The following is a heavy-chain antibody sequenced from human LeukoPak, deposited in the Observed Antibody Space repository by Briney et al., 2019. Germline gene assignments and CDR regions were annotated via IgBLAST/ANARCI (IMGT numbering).Heavy chain of an antibody. V-gene: IGHV1-2*06. CDR1: GYTFTGYY. D-gene: IGHD6-13*01. CDR2: INPNSGGT. J-gene: IGHJ4*02. CDR3: ARAIAAAGDF. Sequence: ASVKVSCKASGYTFTGYYMHWVRQAPGQGLEWMGRINPNSGGTNSAQKFQGRVTMTRGTSINTAYMELNRLRSDDTAVYYCARAIAAAGDFWGQGTLVTVSS.